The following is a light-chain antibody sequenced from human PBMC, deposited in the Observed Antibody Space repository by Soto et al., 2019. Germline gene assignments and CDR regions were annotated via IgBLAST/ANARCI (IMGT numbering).Light chain of an antibody. Sequence: QSVLTQPASVSGSPGQSITISCTGTRSDVGGYNYVSWYQQHPDKAPKLMIYEVSNRPSGVSNRFSGSKSDNTASLTISGLQTEDEADYYCSSYTSSTTRVVFGGGTKVTVL. J-gene: IGLJ2*01. CDR2: EVS. CDR3: SSYTSSTTRVV. V-gene: IGLV2-14*01. CDR1: RSDVGGYNY.